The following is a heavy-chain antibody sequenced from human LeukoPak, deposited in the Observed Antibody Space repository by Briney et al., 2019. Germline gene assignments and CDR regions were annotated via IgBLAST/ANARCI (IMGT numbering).Heavy chain of an antibody. V-gene: IGHV4-61*02. J-gene: IGHJ4*02. CDR2: IYTSGST. Sequence: PSQTLSLTCTVSGGSISSGSYYWSWIRQPAGKGLEWIGRIYTSGSTNYNPSLKSRVTISVDTSKNQFSLQLNSVTPEDTAVYYCARARGYIDYWGQGTLVTVSS. CDR3: ARARGYIDY. CDR1: GGSISSGSYY. D-gene: IGHD6-13*01.